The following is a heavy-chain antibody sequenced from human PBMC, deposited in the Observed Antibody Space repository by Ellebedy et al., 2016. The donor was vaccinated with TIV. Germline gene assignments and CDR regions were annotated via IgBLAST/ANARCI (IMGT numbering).Heavy chain of an antibody. CDR2: IYPGDSDT. J-gene: IGHJ4*02. CDR1: GYSFTSYW. V-gene: IGHV5-51*01. CDR3: ARQIRVDEIPTDFDY. Sequence: GESLKISXKGSGYSFTSYWIGWVRQMPGKGLEWMGIIYPGDSDTRYSPSFQGHVTISADKSISTAYLQWSSLKASDTAMYYCARQIRVDEIPTDFDYWGQGTLVTVSS. D-gene: IGHD3-10*01.